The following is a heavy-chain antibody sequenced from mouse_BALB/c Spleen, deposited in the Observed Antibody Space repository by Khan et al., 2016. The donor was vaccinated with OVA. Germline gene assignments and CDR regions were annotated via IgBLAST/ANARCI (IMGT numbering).Heavy chain of an antibody. CDR3: ANHSSISAWFAY. Sequence: QVQLKQSGAELAKPGASVKMSCKASGYTFTSYWMHWVKQRPGQGLEWIGYINPSTGYSEYNQKFKDKATLTADKSSSTAYMQLSSLTSDDSAVYYCANHSSISAWFAYWGQVTLVTVSA. CDR2: INPSTGYS. D-gene: IGHD1-1*01. J-gene: IGHJ3*01. CDR1: GYTFTSYW. V-gene: IGHV1-7*01.